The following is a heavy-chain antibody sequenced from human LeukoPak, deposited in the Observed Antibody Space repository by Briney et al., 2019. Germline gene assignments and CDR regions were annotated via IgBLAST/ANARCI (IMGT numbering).Heavy chain of an antibody. D-gene: IGHD3-16*02. J-gene: IGHJ6*03. Sequence: GGSLRLSCTASGFTFGDYAMSWVRQAPGKGLEWVGFIRSKAYGGTTEYAASVKGRFTISRDDSKSIAYLQMNSLKTEDTAVYYCTRDLIVQLTFYYMDVWGKGTTVTVSS. CDR1: GFTFGDYA. CDR2: IRSKAYGGTT. CDR3: TRDLIVQLTFYYMDV. V-gene: IGHV3-49*04.